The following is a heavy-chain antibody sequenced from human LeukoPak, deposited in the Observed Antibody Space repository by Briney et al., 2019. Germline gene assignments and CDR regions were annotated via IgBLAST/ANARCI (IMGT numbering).Heavy chain of an antibody. Sequence: QPGRSLRLSCAASGFTFSRHAMHWVRQAPGKGLEWVAVISYDGSNKYYADSVMGRFTISRDNAKNTLFLQMNSLRAEDTAVYFCARGSHYALDVWGQGTTVTVS. CDR1: GFTFSRHA. J-gene: IGHJ6*02. CDR2: ISYDGSNK. V-gene: IGHV3-30-3*01. CDR3: ARGSHYALDV.